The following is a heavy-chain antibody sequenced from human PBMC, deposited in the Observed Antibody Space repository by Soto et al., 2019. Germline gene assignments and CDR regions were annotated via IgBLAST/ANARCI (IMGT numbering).Heavy chain of an antibody. CDR2: IYYSGST. D-gene: IGHD2-15*01. CDR1: GGSISSSSYY. Sequence: SSETLSLTCTVSGGSISSSSYYWGWIRQPPGKGLEWIGSIYYSGSTYYNPSLKSRVTISVDTSKNQFSLKLSSVTAADTAVYYCARQSVDIVVVVAATHTDYWGQGTLVTVSS. V-gene: IGHV4-39*01. J-gene: IGHJ4*02. CDR3: ARQSVDIVVVVAATHTDY.